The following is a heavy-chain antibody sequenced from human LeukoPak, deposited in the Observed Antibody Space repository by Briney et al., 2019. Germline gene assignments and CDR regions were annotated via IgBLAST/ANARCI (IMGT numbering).Heavy chain of an antibody. CDR1: GFTVSNNF. CDR3: ASLWGVGSFFDY. Sequence: GGSLRLSCAASGFTVSNNFMSWVRQAPGKGLEWVSVIYSGGSTNYADSVKGRFTISRDISKNMLYLQMNSLRAEDTAVYYFASLWGVGSFFDYWGQGTLVTVSS. D-gene: IGHD3-10*01. CDR2: IYSGGST. V-gene: IGHV3-66*01. J-gene: IGHJ4*02.